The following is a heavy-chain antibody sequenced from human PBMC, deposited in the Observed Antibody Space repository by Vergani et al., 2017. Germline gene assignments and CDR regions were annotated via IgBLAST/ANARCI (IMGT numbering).Heavy chain of an antibody. CDR2: IKYDVSNK. V-gene: IGHV3-30*02. J-gene: IGHJ4*02. D-gene: IGHD1-26*01. Sequence: QVQLVASGGGVVQPGGSLRLSCAASGFTFSGYGMHWVRQAPGKGLEWVAFIKYDVSNKYYADSVKGRFTIARDNSKNTLYLQMNSLRPEDTALYHCASSGSYGEDYFDDWGQGTLVTVSS. CDR3: ASSGSYGEDYFDD. CDR1: GFTFSGYG.